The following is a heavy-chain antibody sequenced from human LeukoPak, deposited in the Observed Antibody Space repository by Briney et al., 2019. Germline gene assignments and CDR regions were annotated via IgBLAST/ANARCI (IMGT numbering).Heavy chain of an antibody. Sequence: SETLSLTCTVSGGSISSYYWSWIRQPPGKGLEWIGYMYYRGSTKYNPFLKSRVTISVDTSKNQFSLRLTSVTAADTAVYYCARLVWSGYPDWFDPWGQGTLVTVSS. CDR2: MYYRGST. D-gene: IGHD3-3*01. J-gene: IGHJ5*02. CDR1: GGSISSYY. CDR3: ARLVWSGYPDWFDP. V-gene: IGHV4-59*08.